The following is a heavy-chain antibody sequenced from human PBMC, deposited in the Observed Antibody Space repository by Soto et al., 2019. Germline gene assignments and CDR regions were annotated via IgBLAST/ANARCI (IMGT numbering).Heavy chain of an antibody. Sequence: QVQLQESGPGLVKPSQTLSLTCTVSGGSISSGGYYWSWIRQHPGKGLEWIGYIYYSGSTYYNPSLXXXVXLSVDTSKTQFSLKLSSVTAAATAVYSCARGPPFQHWGQGTLVTVSS. CDR3: ARGPPFQH. CDR2: IYYSGST. CDR1: GGSISSGGYY. J-gene: IGHJ1*01. V-gene: IGHV4-31*03.